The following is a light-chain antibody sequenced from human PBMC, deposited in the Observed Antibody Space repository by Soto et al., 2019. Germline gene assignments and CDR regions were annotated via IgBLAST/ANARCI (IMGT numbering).Light chain of an antibody. CDR3: QTWGTGDWV. V-gene: IGLV4-69*01. J-gene: IGLJ3*02. CDR2: VNSDDSH. CDR1: SGHSTYA. Sequence: QSVLTQSPSASASLGASVKFTCTLTSGHSTYAIAWHQQQPEMGPRYLMKVNSDDSHSKGDGIPDRFSGSSSGAERYLTISSLQSEDEADYYCQTWGTGDWVFGGGTKLTVL.